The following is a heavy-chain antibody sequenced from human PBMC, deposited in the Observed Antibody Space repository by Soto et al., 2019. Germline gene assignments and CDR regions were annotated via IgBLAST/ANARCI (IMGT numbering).Heavy chain of an antibody. D-gene: IGHD2-21*02. CDR1: GYTFGSHW. V-gene: IGHV5-51*01. J-gene: IGHJ3*01. Sequence: PGESLKISCKGSGYTFGSHWIGWVRQMPGKGLESLGTIYPENSDSKYNPSFQGQVTISVDKSINTAYLQWSSLKASDTAMYYCARQIFCDNDCYARAFDVWGQGTMVTVSS. CDR2: IYPENSDS. CDR3: ARQIFCDNDCYARAFDV.